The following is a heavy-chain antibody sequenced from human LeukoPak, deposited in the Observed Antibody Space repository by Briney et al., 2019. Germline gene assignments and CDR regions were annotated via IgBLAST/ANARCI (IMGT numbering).Heavy chain of an antibody. CDR2: INHSGST. Sequence: SETLSLTCSVSGDSISSSSYYWGWIRQPPGKGLEWIGEINHSGSTNHNPSLKSRVTMSVDTSKNQFSLKLNSVNAADTAVYYCARHSDPYDYIWGTYRDYYYMDVWGKGTTVTISS. J-gene: IGHJ6*03. CDR1: GDSISSSSYY. CDR3: ARHSDPYDYIWGTYRDYYYMDV. D-gene: IGHD3-16*02. V-gene: IGHV4-39*01.